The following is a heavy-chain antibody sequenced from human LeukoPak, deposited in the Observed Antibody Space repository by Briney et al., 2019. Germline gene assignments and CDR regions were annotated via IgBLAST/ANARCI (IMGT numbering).Heavy chain of an antibody. V-gene: IGHV3-48*03. D-gene: IGHD6-19*01. J-gene: IGHJ4*02. CDR3: ARFSGGYSSGWGDFDY. Sequence: GGSLRLSCAASGFTFSSYEMNWVRQAPGKGLEWVSYISSSGSTIYYADSVKGRSTISRDNAKNSLYLQMNSLRAEDTAVYYCARFSGGYSSGWGDFDYWGQGTLVTVSS. CDR1: GFTFSSYE. CDR2: ISSSGSTI.